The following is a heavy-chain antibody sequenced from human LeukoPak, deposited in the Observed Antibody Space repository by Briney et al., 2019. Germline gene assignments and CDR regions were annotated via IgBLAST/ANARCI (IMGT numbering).Heavy chain of an antibody. CDR3: ARSSKSTGYFDPFDY. D-gene: IGHD3-9*01. CDR2: INHSGST. CDR1: GGSFSGYY. J-gene: IGHJ4*02. Sequence: PSETLSLTCAVYGGSFSGYYWSWIRQPPGKGLEWIGEINHSGSTNYNPSLKSRVTISVDTSKNQFSLKLSSVTAADTAVYNCARSSKSTGYFDPFDYWGQGTLVTVSS. V-gene: IGHV4-34*01.